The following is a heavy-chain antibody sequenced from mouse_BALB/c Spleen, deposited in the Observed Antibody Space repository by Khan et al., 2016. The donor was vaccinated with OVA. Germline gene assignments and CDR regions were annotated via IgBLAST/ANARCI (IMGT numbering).Heavy chain of an antibody. CDR3: VRRYEFFPY. Sequence: EVQLQQSGPDLVKPGASVKISCKASGYSFTAYYMHWVKESHGKTLECIGRVNPSNGDTTYNQKFRGKAILTVDKSSSTAYMELRSLTSEDSAVYDCVRRYEFFPYWGQGTLVTFSA. CDR2: VNPSNGDT. J-gene: IGHJ3*01. CDR1: GYSFTAYY. D-gene: IGHD2-14*01. V-gene: IGHV1-18*01.